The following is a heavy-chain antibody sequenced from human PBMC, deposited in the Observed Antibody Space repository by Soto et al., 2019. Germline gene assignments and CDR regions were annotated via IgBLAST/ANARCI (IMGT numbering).Heavy chain of an antibody. Sequence: VKVSCKASGGTFSSYAISWVRQAPGQGLEWMGGIIPIFGTANYAQKFQGRVTITADESTSTAYMELSSLRSEDTAVYYCARTHIVVVTATLTYGMDVWGQGTTVTVS. V-gene: IGHV1-69*13. CDR2: IIPIFGTA. J-gene: IGHJ6*02. D-gene: IGHD2-21*02. CDR3: ARTHIVVVTATLTYGMDV. CDR1: GGTFSSYA.